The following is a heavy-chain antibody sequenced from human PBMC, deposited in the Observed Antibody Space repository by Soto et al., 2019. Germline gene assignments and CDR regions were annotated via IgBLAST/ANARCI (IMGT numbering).Heavy chain of an antibody. Sequence: ASVKVSCKASGYNFTSNYMHWVRQAPGQGLESMGIIYPRGGTTIYAQKFQGRVNMTRDTSTHTFYMELSSLRSEDTAMYYCARVGYSSTGTTFHYHGLDVWGQGTTVTVSS. CDR3: ARVGYSSTGTTFHYHGLDV. V-gene: IGHV1-46*01. CDR1: GYNFTSNY. CDR2: IYPRGGTT. D-gene: IGHD3-22*01. J-gene: IGHJ6*02.